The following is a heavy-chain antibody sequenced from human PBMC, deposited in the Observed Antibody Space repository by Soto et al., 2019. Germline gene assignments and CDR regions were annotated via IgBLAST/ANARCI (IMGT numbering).Heavy chain of an antibody. Sequence: SETLSLTCAVYGGSFSGYYWSWIRQPPGKGLEWIGEINHSGSTNYNPSLKSRVTISVDTSKNQFSLNLISVTAADTAVYYCAREPGNYYYYYMEVWGKGTTVTVSS. CDR1: GGSFSGYY. V-gene: IGHV4-34*01. D-gene: IGHD1-1*01. CDR3: AREPGNYYYYYMEV. CDR2: INHSGST. J-gene: IGHJ6*03.